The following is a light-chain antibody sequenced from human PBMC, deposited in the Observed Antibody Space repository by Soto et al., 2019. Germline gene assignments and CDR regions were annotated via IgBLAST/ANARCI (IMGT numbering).Light chain of an antibody. CDR3: QQANTFPGT. J-gene: IGKJ1*01. CDR2: AAS. Sequence: IQMTQSPSSVSASVGDRVTITCRASQDINSWLAWYQQQPGRAPNLLIYAASNLKNGVPSRFRCSGFVTDFALTISSLQPEDFAPYYSQQANTFPGTFGQGTTVEMK. V-gene: IGKV1-12*01. CDR1: QDINSW.